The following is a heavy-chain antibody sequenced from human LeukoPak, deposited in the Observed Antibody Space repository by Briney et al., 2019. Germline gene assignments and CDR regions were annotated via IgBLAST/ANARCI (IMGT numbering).Heavy chain of an antibody. Sequence: SQTLSLTCAVSGVSITSDTYYWSWIRQPPGEGLEWIGYILHSGSTYHNPSLKSRVTISVDTSKNQFSLKLSSVTAADTAVYFCARTRDFWSAYFDYWGQGILVTVSS. CDR2: ILHSGST. V-gene: IGHV4-30-2*01. CDR3: ARTRDFWSAYFDY. J-gene: IGHJ4*02. CDR1: GVSITSDTYY. D-gene: IGHD3-3*01.